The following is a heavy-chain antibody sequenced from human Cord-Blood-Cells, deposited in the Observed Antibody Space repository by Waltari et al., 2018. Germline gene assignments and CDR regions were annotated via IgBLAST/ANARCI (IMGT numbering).Heavy chain of an antibody. CDR3: ARYPSWYDAFDI. CDR1: GFTFSSYA. Sequence: QVQLVESGGGVVQPGRSLRLSCAASGFTFSSYALHWVRQAPGKGLEWVAVISYDGSNNYDADSVKGRFTMSRDNSKNTLYLQMNSLRAEDTAVYYCARYPSWYDAFDIWGQGTMVTVSS. J-gene: IGHJ3*02. V-gene: IGHV3-30*04. D-gene: IGHD6-13*01. CDR2: ISYDGSNN.